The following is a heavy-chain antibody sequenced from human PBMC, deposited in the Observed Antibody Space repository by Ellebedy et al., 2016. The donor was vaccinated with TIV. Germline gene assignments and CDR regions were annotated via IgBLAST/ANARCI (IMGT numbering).Heavy chain of an antibody. Sequence: AASVKVSCKASGYTFTNNYIHWVRQAPGQGLEWMGIINPSGGSTSYAQKFQGRVTMTRDTSTTTVYMELSSLRSEDTAIYYCARDVEATGGMDVWGQGTTVTVSS. V-gene: IGHV1-46*01. CDR1: GYTFTNNY. D-gene: IGHD3-10*01. CDR3: ARDVEATGGMDV. CDR2: INPSGGST. J-gene: IGHJ6*02.